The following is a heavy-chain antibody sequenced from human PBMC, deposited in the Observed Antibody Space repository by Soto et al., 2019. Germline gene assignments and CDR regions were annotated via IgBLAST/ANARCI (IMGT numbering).Heavy chain of an antibody. V-gene: IGHV4-4*07. CDR1: GCSISSYY. J-gene: IGHJ6*02. D-gene: IGHD6-19*01. CDR3: ERDHPGEQWQEENYYYYGMDV. Sequence: PSETLSLTCTVSGCSISSYYWSWIRQPPGEGLEWIGRIYTSGSTNYNPSLKSRVTMSVDRSNNQFALTLSSVTAADKAVYYCERDHPGEQWQEENYYYYGMDVWGQGTTVTVSS. CDR2: IYTSGST.